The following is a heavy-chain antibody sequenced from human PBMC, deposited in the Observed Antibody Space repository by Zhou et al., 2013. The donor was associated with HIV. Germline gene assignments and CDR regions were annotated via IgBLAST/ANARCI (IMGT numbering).Heavy chain of an antibody. J-gene: IGHJ6*03. Sequence: QVQLVQSGAEVKKPGSSVRVSCKVSGGTFSSYAISWVRQAPGQGLEWMGGIIPIFGTANYAQKFQGRVTITTDESTSTAYMELSSLRSEDTAVYYCARGKVEMATSMDYYYYYMDVWGKGTTVTVSS. CDR3: ARGKVEMATSMDYYYYYMDV. CDR2: IIPIFGTA. V-gene: IGHV1-69*05. D-gene: IGHD5-12*01. CDR1: GGTFSSYA.